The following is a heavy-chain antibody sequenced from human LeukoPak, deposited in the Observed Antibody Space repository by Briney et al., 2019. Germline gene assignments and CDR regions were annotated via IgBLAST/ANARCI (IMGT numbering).Heavy chain of an antibody. J-gene: IGHJ3*02. V-gene: IGHV4-59*01. CDR1: GGFISSYY. Sequence: PSETLSLACSVPGGFISSYYGNCIRRPPGKGLEWIGYIYYNGITNYNPSLKSRVTISIDTSKNQFSVRLSSVTAADTAVYYCARFTESAGWGLFDIWGQGTMVTVSS. CDR2: IYYNGIT. CDR3: ARFTESAGWGLFDI. D-gene: IGHD6-13*01.